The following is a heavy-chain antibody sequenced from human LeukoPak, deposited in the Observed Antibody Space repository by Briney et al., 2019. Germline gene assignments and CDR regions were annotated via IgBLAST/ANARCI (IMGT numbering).Heavy chain of an antibody. CDR3: ARDYYDILTGYYNVDS. D-gene: IGHD3-9*01. CDR2: INSDGSSP. CDR1: GFTLRSYW. Sequence: GGSLRLSCSASGFTLRSYWVQWVRQAPGKGLVWVSRINSDGSSPIHAGFVKGRFTISRDNAKNTLYLQMNSLRAEDTAVYYCARDYYDILTGYYNVDSWGQGTLVTVSS. V-gene: IGHV3-74*01. J-gene: IGHJ4*02.